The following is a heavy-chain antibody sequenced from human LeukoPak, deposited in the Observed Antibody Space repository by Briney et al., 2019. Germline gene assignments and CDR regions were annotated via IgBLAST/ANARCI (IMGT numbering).Heavy chain of an antibody. D-gene: IGHD6-19*01. CDR2: ISYDGSNK. Sequence: PGGSLRLSCAASGFTFSSYGMHWVRQAPGKGLEWVALISYDGSNKYYADSVKGRFTISRDNSKSSLYLQMDSLRTEDTALYYCAKDLGLLAVADPFDYWGQGTLVTVSS. J-gene: IGHJ4*02. CDR3: AKDLGLLAVADPFDY. V-gene: IGHV3-30*18. CDR1: GFTFSSYG.